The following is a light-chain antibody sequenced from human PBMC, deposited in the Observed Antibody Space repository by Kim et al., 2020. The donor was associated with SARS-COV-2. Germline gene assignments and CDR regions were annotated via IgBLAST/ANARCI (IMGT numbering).Light chain of an antibody. V-gene: IGLV2-23*02. CDR2: EVN. Sequence: GQSITISCTGTSSDVGTFSLVSWYQQHPGRAPNLMIYEVNKRPSGVSNRFSGSKSGNTASLTISGLQAEDEADYYCCSYADTSTYVFGTGTKVTVL. CDR3: CSYADTSTYV. J-gene: IGLJ1*01. CDR1: SSDVGTFSL.